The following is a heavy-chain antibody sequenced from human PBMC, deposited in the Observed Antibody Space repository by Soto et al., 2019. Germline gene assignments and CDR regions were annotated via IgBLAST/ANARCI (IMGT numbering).Heavy chain of an antibody. V-gene: IGHV3-23*01. Sequence: EVQLLESGGGLVKPGESLRLSCAASGFTFGGYSMTWVRQAPGKGLEWVAAITGRGDNTYATASVKRRSIICKDNTRNMLQQQKNRIRADTTAVYCGTKDPGKGVASVAGNCGRGIQVTVSS. CDR2: ITGRGDNT. D-gene: IGHD3-10*01. CDR3: TKDPGKGVASVAGN. CDR1: GFTFGGYS. J-gene: IGHJ1*01.